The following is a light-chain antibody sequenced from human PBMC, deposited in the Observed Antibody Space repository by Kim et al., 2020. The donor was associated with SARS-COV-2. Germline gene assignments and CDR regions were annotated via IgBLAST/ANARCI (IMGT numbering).Light chain of an antibody. V-gene: IGKV3-15*01. Sequence: EIVMTQSPATLSVSPGKRATLSCRASQRVDNKLVWYQQKPGQSPRLLIYDASSRATGVPGRFSGSGSGTEFTLTISSLQSEDSAVYFCQQYNERPPWTFGQGTKVDIK. J-gene: IGKJ1*01. CDR2: DAS. CDR3: QQYNERPPWT. CDR1: QRVDNK.